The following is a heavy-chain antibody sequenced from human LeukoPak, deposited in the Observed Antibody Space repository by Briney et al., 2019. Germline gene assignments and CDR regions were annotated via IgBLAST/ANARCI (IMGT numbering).Heavy chain of an antibody. CDR2: ISSSGSTI. J-gene: IGHJ6*04. CDR1: GFTFSSCE. CDR3: AELGITMIGGV. V-gene: IGHV3-48*03. Sequence: SGGCLRLSCAASGFTFSSCEMNWVRQAPGKGLEWVSYISSSGSTIYYADSVKGRFTISRDNAKNSLYLQMNSLRAEDTAVYYCAELGITMIGGVWGKGTTVTISS. D-gene: IGHD3-10*02.